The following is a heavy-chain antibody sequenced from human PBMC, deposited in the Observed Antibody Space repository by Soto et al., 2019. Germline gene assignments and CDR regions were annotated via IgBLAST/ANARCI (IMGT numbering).Heavy chain of an antibody. CDR3: AKGDTAMVHPFDY. V-gene: IGHV3-23*01. J-gene: IGHJ4*02. CDR1: GFTFSSYA. Sequence: GGSLRLSCVASGFTFSSYAMSWVRQAPGKGLEWVSAISGSGGSTYYADSVKGRFTISRDNSKNTLYLQMNSLRAEDTAVYYCAKGDTAMVHPFDYWGQGTLVTVSS. CDR2: ISGSGGST. D-gene: IGHD5-18*01.